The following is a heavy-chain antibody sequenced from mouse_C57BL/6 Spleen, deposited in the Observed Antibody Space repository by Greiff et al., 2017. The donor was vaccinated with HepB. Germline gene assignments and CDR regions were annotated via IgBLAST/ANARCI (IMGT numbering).Heavy chain of an antibody. V-gene: IGHV1-64*01. CDR2: IHPNSGST. CDR3: AGPHYDYDRTWFAY. Sequence: VQLQQSGAELVKPGASVKLSCKASGYTFTSYWMHWVKQRPGQGLEWIGMIHPNSGSTNYNEKFKSKATLTVDKSSSTAYMQLSSLTSEDSAVYYCAGPHYDYDRTWFAYWGQGTLVTVSA. J-gene: IGHJ3*01. CDR1: GYTFTSYW. D-gene: IGHD2-4*01.